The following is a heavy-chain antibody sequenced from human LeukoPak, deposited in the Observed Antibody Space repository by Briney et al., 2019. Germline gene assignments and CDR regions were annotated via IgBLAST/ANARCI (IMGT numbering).Heavy chain of an antibody. D-gene: IGHD3-3*01. CDR2: IVVGSGNT. Sequence: ASVKVSCKASGFTFTSSAVQWVRQARGQRLEWIGWIVVGSGNTNYAQEFQERVTITRDMSTSTAYMELSSLRSEDTAVYYCATYDFWSGRDYFDYWGQGTLVTVSS. V-gene: IGHV1-58*01. CDR3: ATYDFWSGRDYFDY. J-gene: IGHJ4*02. CDR1: GFTFTSSA.